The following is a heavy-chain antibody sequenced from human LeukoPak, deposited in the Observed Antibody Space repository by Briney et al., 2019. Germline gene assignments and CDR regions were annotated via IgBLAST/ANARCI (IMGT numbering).Heavy chain of an antibody. CDR3: ARAGSSGKILDY. Sequence: GGSLRLSCAASGFTFSNYWMSWVRQAPGKGLEWVANIMQDGSGNYYVDSVRGRFTISRDNSKNSLYLQMNSLRVEDTAVYYCARAGSSGKILDYWGQGTRVTVAS. CDR2: IMQDGSGN. CDR1: GFTFSNYW. V-gene: IGHV3-7*01. J-gene: IGHJ4*02. D-gene: IGHD6-19*01.